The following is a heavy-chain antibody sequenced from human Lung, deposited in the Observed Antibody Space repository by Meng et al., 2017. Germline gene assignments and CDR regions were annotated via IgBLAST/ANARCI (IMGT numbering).Heavy chain of an antibody. J-gene: IGHJ4*02. CDR1: GFTFSTHW. CDR3: ARGGVTTDD. CDR2: ITGDGSST. D-gene: IGHD4-17*01. V-gene: IGHV3-74*01. Sequence: EGQLVESGGGLVQPGGSLRLSCAASGFTFSTHWMHWVRQAPGKGLEWVSRITGDGSSTIYADSVQGRFTMSRDNAKNTLSLQMNSLRAEDTAAYYCARGGVTTDDWGQGTLVTVSS.